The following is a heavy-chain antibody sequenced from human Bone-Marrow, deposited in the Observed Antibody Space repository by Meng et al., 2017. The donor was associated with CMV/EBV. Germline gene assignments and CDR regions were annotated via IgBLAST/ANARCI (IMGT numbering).Heavy chain of an antibody. J-gene: IGHJ4*02. CDR2: VSSGSSNT. V-gene: IGHV3-23*03. Sequence: GGSLRLSCAASGFTFSRYAMTWVRQAPGKGLEWVSVVSSGSSNTYYADSVKGRFTVSRDNSKNTVYLQMNSLRAEDTAVYYCAKPTPYCSSTSCWSDYWGQGTLVTVSS. CDR1: GFTFSRYA. D-gene: IGHD2-2*01. CDR3: AKPTPYCSSTSCWSDY.